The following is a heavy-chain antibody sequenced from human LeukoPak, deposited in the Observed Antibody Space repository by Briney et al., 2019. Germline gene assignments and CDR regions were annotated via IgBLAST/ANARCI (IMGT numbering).Heavy chain of an antibody. J-gene: IGHJ5*02. CDR3: ARAAAVAGPNWFDP. CDR1: GYTFTSYD. V-gene: IGHV1-8*03. D-gene: IGHD6-19*01. CDR2: MNPNSGNT. Sequence: GASVKVSCKASGYTFTSYDINWVRQATGQGLEWMGWMNPNSGNTGYAQKFQGRVTITRNTSISTAYMELSSLRSEDTAVYYCARAAAVAGPNWFDPWGQGTLVTVSS.